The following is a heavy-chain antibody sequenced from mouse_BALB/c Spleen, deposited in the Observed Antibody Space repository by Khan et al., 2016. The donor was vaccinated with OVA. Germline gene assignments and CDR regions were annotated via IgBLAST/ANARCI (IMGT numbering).Heavy chain of an antibody. CDR1: GYTFTDYA. CDR2: ISTYSGST. D-gene: IGHD2-3*01. CDR3: ARPDCDGYYDY. V-gene: IGHV1S137*01. Sequence: VQLQQSGPELVRPGVSVKISCKGSGYTFTDYAMYWVKQSHAKSLEWIGLISTYSGSTNYNQKFKGKVTMTVDKSSSAAYMALARLTSEDSAIYYWARPDCDGYYDYWGRGTALTVAA. J-gene: IGHJ2*01.